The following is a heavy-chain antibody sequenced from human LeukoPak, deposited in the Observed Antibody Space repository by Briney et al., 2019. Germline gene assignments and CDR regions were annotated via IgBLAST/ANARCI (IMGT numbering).Heavy chain of an antibody. Sequence: SETLSLTCTVSGYSISSGYYWGWIRQPPGKGLEWIGSIYHSGSTYYNPSLKSRVTMSVDTSKNQFSLKLSSVTAADTAVYYCARDRRDGGMDYWGQGALVTVSS. CDR3: ARDRRDGGMDY. CDR1: GYSISSGYY. CDR2: IYHSGST. D-gene: IGHD5-24*01. V-gene: IGHV4-38-2*02. J-gene: IGHJ4*02.